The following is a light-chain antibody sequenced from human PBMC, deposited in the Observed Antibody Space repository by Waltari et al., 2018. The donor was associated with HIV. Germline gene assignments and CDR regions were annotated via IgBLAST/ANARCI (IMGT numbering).Light chain of an antibody. CDR1: QDVGYW. Sequence: DIQMTQSPSTLSASVGDRVTITCRASQDVGYWLAWYQQKSGKAPKLLMYKTSILGYGVPSRFSGRASGTGFTLTIDGLQPEDFATYYCQQYNSDFYTFGQGTKLEIK. V-gene: IGKV1-5*03. CDR2: KTS. J-gene: IGKJ2*01. CDR3: QQYNSDFYT.